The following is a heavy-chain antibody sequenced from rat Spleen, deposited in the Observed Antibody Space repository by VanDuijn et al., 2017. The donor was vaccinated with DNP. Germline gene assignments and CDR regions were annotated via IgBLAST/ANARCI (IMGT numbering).Heavy chain of an antibody. CDR3: TTGGNNPFPY. V-gene: IGHV5-20*01. J-gene: IGHJ3*01. CDR2: IGSDVYAP. CDR1: GFTFSDYY. D-gene: IGHD1-10*01. Sequence: EVQLVESGGGVVQPGRSLKLSCAASGFTFSDYYMAWVRQAPTKGLEWVAYIGSDVYAPYYGDSVKGRFTISRDDAKSTLYLQMDSLRSEDTATYYCTTGGNNPFPYWGQGTLVTVSS.